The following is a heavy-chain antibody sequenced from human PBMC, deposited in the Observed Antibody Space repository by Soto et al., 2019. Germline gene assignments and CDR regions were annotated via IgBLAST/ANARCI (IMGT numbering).Heavy chain of an antibody. J-gene: IGHJ4*02. Sequence: SETLSLTCTVSGGSISSGGYYWSWIRQHPGKGLEWIGYIYYSGSTYYNPSLKSRVTISVDTSKNQLSLKLSSVTAADTAVYYCARKSEVEWLPYFDYWGQGTLVTVYS. D-gene: IGHD3-3*01. CDR1: GGSISSGGYY. CDR2: IYYSGST. V-gene: IGHV4-31*03. CDR3: ARKSEVEWLPYFDY.